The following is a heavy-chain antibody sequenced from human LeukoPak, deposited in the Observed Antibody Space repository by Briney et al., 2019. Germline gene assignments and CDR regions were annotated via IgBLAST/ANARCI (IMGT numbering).Heavy chain of an antibody. CDR2: IYTSGST. CDR3: ASLLYEAFDI. J-gene: IGHJ3*02. Sequence: SETLSLTCTVSGGSISSYYWSCIRQPAGKGLEWIGRIYTSGSTNYNPSLKSRVTMSVDTFKNQFSLKLSSVTAADTAVYYCASLLYEAFDIWGQGTMVTVSS. CDR1: GGSISSYY. V-gene: IGHV4-4*07.